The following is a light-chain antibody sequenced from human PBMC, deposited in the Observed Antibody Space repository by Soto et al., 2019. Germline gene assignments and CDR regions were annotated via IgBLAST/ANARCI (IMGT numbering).Light chain of an antibody. CDR3: QQYNNRPPWT. J-gene: IGKJ1*01. V-gene: IGKV3-15*01. CDR1: QSVGSN. Sequence: EIVMTQSPATLSVSPGERATLSCRASQSVGSNLAWYQQKPGQAPRLLMYGASTRATGVPARFSGSGSGAEFTLTLSSLQYEDFAVYYCQQYNNRPPWTFGQGTKVQIE. CDR2: GAS.